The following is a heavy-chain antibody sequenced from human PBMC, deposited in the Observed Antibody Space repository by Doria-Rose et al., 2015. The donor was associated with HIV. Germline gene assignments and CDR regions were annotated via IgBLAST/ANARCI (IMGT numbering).Heavy chain of an antibody. J-gene: IGHJ6*03. D-gene: IGHD3-3*01. V-gene: IGHV3-9*01. CDR2: ISWDSGAI. CDR1: GFSFESYA. Sequence: VQLQESGGGLVQPGRSLRLSCVGSGFSFESYAMHWVRLAPWKGLEWVAGISWDSGAIGNAASVEGRFTISRDNAKKSVDLEMRSLRPEDTAFYYCAKAPIIGPKYYFYMDVWGKGTSVTASS. CDR3: AKAPIIGPKYYFYMDV.